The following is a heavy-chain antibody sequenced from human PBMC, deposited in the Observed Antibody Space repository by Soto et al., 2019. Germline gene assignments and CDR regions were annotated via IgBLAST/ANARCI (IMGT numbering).Heavy chain of an antibody. Sequence: QVQLVQSGAEVKKPGSSVKVSWKTSGGPFSSYASSWVRQAPGQGLEWMGGIIPIFGTANYAQKFQGRVTTTADGSMTTAYMELSSLRSEDTAVYYCARADPPSGWGQGTLVTVSS. CDR3: ARADPPSG. CDR1: GGPFSSYA. CDR2: IIPIFGTA. V-gene: IGHV1-69*12. D-gene: IGHD3-10*01. J-gene: IGHJ4*02.